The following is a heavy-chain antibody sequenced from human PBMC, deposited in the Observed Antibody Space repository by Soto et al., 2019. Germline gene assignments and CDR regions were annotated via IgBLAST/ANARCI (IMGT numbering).Heavy chain of an antibody. Sequence: VHLLESGGGLVQPGGSLRLSCEASGFTFSNYAMAWVRQTPGEGPEWVSTIGGGDDIFYAESVKGRFIISRDDSRSTKYLQMDNLRVEDTAIYFCAKDSISYNGIYDAFDVWGQGTVVTVSS. CDR1: GFTFSNYA. J-gene: IGHJ3*01. V-gene: IGHV3-23*01. CDR2: IGGGDDI. D-gene: IGHD3-3*02. CDR3: AKDSISYNGIYDAFDV.